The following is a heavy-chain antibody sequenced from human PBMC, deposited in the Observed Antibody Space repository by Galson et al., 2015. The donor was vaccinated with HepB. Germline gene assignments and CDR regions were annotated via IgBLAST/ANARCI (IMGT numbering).Heavy chain of an antibody. CDR1: GFTFGDYA. CDR2: IRSKAYGGTT. D-gene: IGHD3-3*01. J-gene: IGHJ6*02. CDR3: TRDRCLGLYYDFWSGHIDRYYYYGMDV. Sequence: SLRLSCAASGFTFGDYAMSWFRQAPGKGLEWVGFIRSKAYGGTTEYAASVKGRFTISRDDSKSIAYLQMNSLKTEDTAVYYCTRDRCLGLYYDFWSGHIDRYYYYGMDVWGQGTTVTVSS. V-gene: IGHV3-49*03.